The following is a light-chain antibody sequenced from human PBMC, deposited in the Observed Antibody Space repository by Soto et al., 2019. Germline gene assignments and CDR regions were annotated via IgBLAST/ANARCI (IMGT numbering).Light chain of an antibody. CDR3: CSYAGTSTYV. J-gene: IGLJ1*01. CDR1: RSDVGDYDY. V-gene: IGLV2-11*01. CDR2: DVS. Sequence: QSALTQPPSVSGSPGQSVTISCTGTRSDVGDYDYVSWYLQHPGTAPQLLISDVSRRHSGVPDRFSGSKSGNTASLTISGLQVDDEGDYYCCSYAGTSTYVFGTGTQLTVL.